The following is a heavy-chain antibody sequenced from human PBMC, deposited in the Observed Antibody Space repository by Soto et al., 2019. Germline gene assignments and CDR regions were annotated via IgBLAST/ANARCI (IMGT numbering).Heavy chain of an antibody. D-gene: IGHD3-3*01. V-gene: IGHV5-10-1*01. J-gene: IGHJ6*03. CDR3: ARLNRPEAGFVNYMDV. CDR1: GYRFISYW. CDR2: VDPSDSYT. Sequence: GESLKISCKGSGYRFISYWISWVRQMPGKGLEWMGRVDPSDSYTTYSPSFQGHVTISADKSTTTAYLQWSSLKALDTAVYYCARLNRPEAGFVNYMDVWGKGTTVTVSS.